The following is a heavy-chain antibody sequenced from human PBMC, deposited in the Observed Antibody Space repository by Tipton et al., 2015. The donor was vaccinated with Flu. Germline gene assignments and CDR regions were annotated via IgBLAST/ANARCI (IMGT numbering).Heavy chain of an antibody. CDR2: TSGSAGST. V-gene: IGHV3-23*01. CDR3: VRSGYSYGYVDY. J-gene: IGHJ4*02. Sequence: GSLRLSCAASGFTFSIYAMTWVRQAPGKGLERVSTTSGSAGSTFYADSVRGRFTISRDNSKNTLYLQMNSLRAEDSAVYYCVRSGYSYGYVDYWGQGALVTVSS. D-gene: IGHD5-18*01. CDR1: GFTFSIYA.